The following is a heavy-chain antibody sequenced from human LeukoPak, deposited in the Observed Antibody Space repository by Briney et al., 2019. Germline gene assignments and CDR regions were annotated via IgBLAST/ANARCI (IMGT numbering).Heavy chain of an antibody. CDR3: ARDRLGEREDY. CDR1: GYSISSGYY. CDR2: IYHSGST. V-gene: IGHV4-38-2*02. J-gene: IGHJ4*02. Sequence: SETLSLTCTVSGYSISSGYYWGWIRQPPGKGLEWIGSIYHSGSTYYNPSLKSRVTISVDTSKNQFSLKLSSVTAADTAVYYCARDRLGEREDYWGQGTLVTVSS. D-gene: IGHD4-17*01.